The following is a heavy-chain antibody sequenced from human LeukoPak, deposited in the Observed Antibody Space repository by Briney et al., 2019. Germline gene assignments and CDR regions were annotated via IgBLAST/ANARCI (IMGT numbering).Heavy chain of an antibody. CDR3: ARVGGSSWYGDYFDY. V-gene: IGHV3-7*01. J-gene: IGHJ4*02. CDR2: IKQDGSEK. CDR1: GFTFSSYW. D-gene: IGHD6-13*01. Sequence: PGGSLRLSCAASGFTFSSYWMSWVRQAPGKGLEWVANIKQDGSEKYYVDSVKRRFTNSRDNAKNSLYLQMNSLRAEDTAVYYCARVGGSSWYGDYFDYWGQGTLVTVSS.